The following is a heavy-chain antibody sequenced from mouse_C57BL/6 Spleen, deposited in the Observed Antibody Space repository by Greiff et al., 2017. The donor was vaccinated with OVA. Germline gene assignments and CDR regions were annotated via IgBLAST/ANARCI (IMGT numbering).Heavy chain of an antibody. V-gene: IGHV1-53*01. CDR2: INPSNGGT. CDR1: GYTFTSYW. J-gene: IGHJ4*01. CDR3: ARSTFYYYAMDY. Sequence: VQLQQSGTELVKPGASVKLSCKASGYTFTSYWMHWVKQRPGQGLEWIGNINPSNGGTNYNEKFKSKATLTVDKSSSTAYMQLSSLTSEDSAVYYCARSTFYYYAMDYWGQGTSVTVSS.